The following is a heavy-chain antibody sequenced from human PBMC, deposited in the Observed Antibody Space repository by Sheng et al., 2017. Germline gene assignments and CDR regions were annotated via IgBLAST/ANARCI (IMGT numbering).Heavy chain of an antibody. CDR3: ARGSGSDSSNWFDP. J-gene: IGHJ5*02. D-gene: IGHD1-26*01. CDR2: IYKRGST. Sequence: QVQLQESGPGLVKPSQTLSLTCTVSGGSISSGNDYWSWIRQPAGKGMEWIGRIYKRGSTNYNPSLKSRVTISVDTSKNQFSLKLNSVTATDTAVYYCARGSGSDSSNWFDPWGQGTLVTVSS. CDR1: GGSISSGNDY. V-gene: IGHV4-61*02.